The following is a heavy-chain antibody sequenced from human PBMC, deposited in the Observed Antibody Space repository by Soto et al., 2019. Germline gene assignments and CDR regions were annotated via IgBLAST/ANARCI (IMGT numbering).Heavy chain of an antibody. CDR2: IYYSGST. CDR1: GGSISRSSYY. D-gene: IGHD1-1*01. J-gene: IGHJ4*02. CDR3: ARHDWNGVDY. V-gene: IGHV4-39*01. Sequence: QLQLQESGPGLVKPSETLSLTCTVSGGSISRSSYYWGWIRQPPGKGLEWIGSIYYSGSTYYNPSLKSRLTIPVATSKNQFSLTLSSVTAADTAVYYCARHDWNGVDYWGQGTLVTVSS.